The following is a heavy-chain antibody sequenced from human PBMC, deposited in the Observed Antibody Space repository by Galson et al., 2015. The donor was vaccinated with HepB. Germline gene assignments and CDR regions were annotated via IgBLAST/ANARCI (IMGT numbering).Heavy chain of an antibody. D-gene: IGHD6-19*01. CDR2: ISSTSGTI. J-gene: IGHJ4*02. V-gene: IGHV3-48*02. CDR3: AKTGGAVAAY. Sequence: SLRLSCAVSGFSFSSYSMNWGRQAPGKGLEWISYISSTSGTIYYAESVKGRFTISRDNAKNSLYLQMDSLRDEDTAVYYCAKTGGAVAAYWGQGTLVTVSS. CDR1: GFSFSSYS.